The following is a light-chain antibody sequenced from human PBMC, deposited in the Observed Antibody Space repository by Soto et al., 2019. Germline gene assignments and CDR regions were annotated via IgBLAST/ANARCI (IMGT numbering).Light chain of an antibody. CDR2: GAS. J-gene: IGKJ5*01. CDR3: QQRSNWPPIN. CDR1: QSVSSGF. Sequence: IVLTQSPGTRSLSPGERSTLSCSASQSVSSGFLAWYQQKPGQAPRLLIYGASSRATGIPDRFSGSGSGTDSTLTISSLEPEDFAVYYCQQRSNWPPINFGQGTRLEIK. V-gene: IGKV3D-20*02.